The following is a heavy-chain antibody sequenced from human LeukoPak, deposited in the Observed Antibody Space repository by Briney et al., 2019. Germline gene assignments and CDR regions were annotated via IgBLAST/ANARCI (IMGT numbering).Heavy chain of an antibody. CDR1: GFSFSSYW. CDR3: AAGVGWLIDY. J-gene: IGHJ4*02. V-gene: IGHV3-7*03. D-gene: IGHD6-19*01. CDR2: IEGDGSER. Sequence: GVSLRLSCAASGFSFSSYWMSWVHQAPGKGLEWVANIEGDGSERNYMDSVKGRFTISRDNAKNSLHLQMNSLRAEDTAAYYCAAGVGWLIDYWGQGTLVTVSS.